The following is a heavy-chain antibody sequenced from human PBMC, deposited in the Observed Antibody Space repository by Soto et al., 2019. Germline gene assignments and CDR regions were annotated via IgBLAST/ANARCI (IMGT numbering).Heavy chain of an antibody. Sequence: PGGSLRLSCAASGFTFGHAWMSWVRQAPGKGLEWVGGIKSRADGGTKAYGAHVRGSITISRADSGLMLYLHIHRLKTEDTAEYYCTVVKRWDQYSTSGYWFDPWGPGTLVTVSS. CDR2: IKSRADGGTK. J-gene: IGHJ5*02. CDR1: GFTFGHAW. V-gene: IGHV3-15*01. CDR3: TVVKRWDQYSTSGYWFDP. D-gene: IGHD1-26*01.